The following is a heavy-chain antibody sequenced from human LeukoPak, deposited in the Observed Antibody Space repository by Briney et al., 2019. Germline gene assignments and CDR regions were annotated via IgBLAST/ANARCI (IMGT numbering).Heavy chain of an antibody. CDR1: GGTFSSYA. D-gene: IGHD2-2*02. CDR2: IIPIFGTA. V-gene: IGHV1-69*13. Sequence: SVKVSCKASGGTFSSYAISWVRQAPGQGLEWMGGIIPIFGTANYAQKFQGRVTITADESTSTAYMELSSLRSEDTAVYYCAIRGKEKYCSSTSCYKGAFGIWGQGTMVTVSS. CDR3: AIRGKEKYCSSTSCYKGAFGI. J-gene: IGHJ3*02.